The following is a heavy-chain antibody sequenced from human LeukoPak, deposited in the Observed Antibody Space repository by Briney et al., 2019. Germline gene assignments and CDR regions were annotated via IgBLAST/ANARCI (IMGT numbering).Heavy chain of an antibody. Sequence: PSETLSLTCAVYGGSFSGYYWSWIRQPPGKGLEWIGETNHSGSTNYNPSLKSRVTISVDTSKNQFSLKLSSVTAADTAVYYCARHVEVLRYFDWLNYYYMDVWGKGTTVTISS. CDR2: TNHSGST. D-gene: IGHD3-9*01. CDR1: GGSFSGYY. J-gene: IGHJ6*03. CDR3: ARHVEVLRYFDWLNYYYMDV. V-gene: IGHV4-34*01.